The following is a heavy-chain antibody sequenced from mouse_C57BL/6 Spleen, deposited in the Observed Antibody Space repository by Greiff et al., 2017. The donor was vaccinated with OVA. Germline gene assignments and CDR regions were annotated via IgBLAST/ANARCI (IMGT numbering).Heavy chain of an antibody. Sequence: QVQLHQSGAELVRPGASVTLSCKASGYTFTDYEMHWVKQTPVHGLEWIGAIDPETGGTAYNQKFKGKAILTADKSSSTAYMELRSLTSEDSAVYYCTRSVIITTVVGFDYWGQGTTLTVSS. CDR3: TRSVIITTVVGFDY. D-gene: IGHD1-1*01. CDR1: GYTFTDYE. CDR2: IDPETGGT. V-gene: IGHV1-15*01. J-gene: IGHJ2*01.